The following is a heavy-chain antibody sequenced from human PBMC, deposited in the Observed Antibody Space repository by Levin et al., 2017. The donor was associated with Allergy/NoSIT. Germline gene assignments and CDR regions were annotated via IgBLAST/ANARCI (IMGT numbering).Heavy chain of an antibody. Sequence: PSETLSLTCTVSGVSINNYYWSWIRQPPGKGLEWIGYIYYSGSTNYNPSLKSRVTISVDTSKNQFSLKLSSVTAADTAVYYCARDPEYSSYRGWFDPWGQGTLVTVSS. J-gene: IGHJ5*02. D-gene: IGHD6-6*01. CDR2: IYYSGST. V-gene: IGHV4-59*01. CDR3: ARDPEYSSYRGWFDP. CDR1: GVSINNYY.